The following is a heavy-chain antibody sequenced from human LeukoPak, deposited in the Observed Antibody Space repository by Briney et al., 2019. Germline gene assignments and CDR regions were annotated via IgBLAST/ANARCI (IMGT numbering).Heavy chain of an antibody. J-gene: IGHJ4*02. CDR3: AREVFRPGYFDY. CDR1: GFTFDDYT. V-gene: IGHV3-43*01. Sequence: QPGGSLRLSCAASGFTFDDYTMHWVRQAPGKGLEWVSLISWDGGSTYYADSVKGRFTISRDNSKNSLYPQMNSLRTEDTALYYCAREVFRPGYFDYWGQGTLVTVSS. CDR2: ISWDGGST. D-gene: IGHD3-10*01.